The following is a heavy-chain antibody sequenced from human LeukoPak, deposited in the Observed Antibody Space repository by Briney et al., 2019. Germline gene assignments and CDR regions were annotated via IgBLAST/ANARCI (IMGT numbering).Heavy chain of an antibody. J-gene: IGHJ3*02. CDR1: GYSCTAYS. Sequence: ASVNVSFKASGYSCTAYSMHWVRQAPGQALGWMGWINPNSGDRNYAQKFQGRVTRTRDTSITTAYMEMSRLRSDDTAVYYCARDLDSYGSGSFFNIWGQGTLVTVSS. CDR2: INPNSGDR. CDR3: ARDLDSYGSGSFFNI. V-gene: IGHV1-2*02. D-gene: IGHD3-10*01.